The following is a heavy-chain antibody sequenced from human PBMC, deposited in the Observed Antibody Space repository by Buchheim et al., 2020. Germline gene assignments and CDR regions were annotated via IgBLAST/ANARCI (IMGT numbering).Heavy chain of an antibody. CDR2: IWYDGSNK. J-gene: IGHJ6*02. CDR3: ARSMVRGPSRLHYYGMDV. Sequence: QVQLVESGGGVVQPGRSLRLSCAASGFTFSSYGMHWVRQAPGKGLEWVAVIWYDGSNKYYADSVKGRFTISRDNSKNTLYLPLNSLRAEDTAVYYCARSMVRGPSRLHYYGMDVWGQGTT. CDR1: GFTFSSYG. D-gene: IGHD3-10*01. V-gene: IGHV3-33*01.